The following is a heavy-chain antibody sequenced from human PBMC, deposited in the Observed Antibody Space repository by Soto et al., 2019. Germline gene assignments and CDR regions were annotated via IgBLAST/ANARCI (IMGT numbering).Heavy chain of an antibody. Sequence: QVQLQESGPGLVKPSETLSLTCTVSGGSISSYYWSWIRQPPGKRLEWIGYIYYSGSTNYNPSLKSRVTISVDTSKNQFSLKLSSVAAADTAVYYCARSSGIAARRGGGYYYYGMDVWGQGTTVTVSS. CDR1: GGSISSYY. J-gene: IGHJ6*02. CDR3: ARSSGIAARRGGGYYYYGMDV. D-gene: IGHD6-6*01. CDR2: IYYSGST. V-gene: IGHV4-59*01.